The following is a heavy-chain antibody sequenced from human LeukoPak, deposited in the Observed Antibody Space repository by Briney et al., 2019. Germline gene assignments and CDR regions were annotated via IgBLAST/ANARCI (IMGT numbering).Heavy chain of an antibody. V-gene: IGHV3-23*01. CDR1: GFTFSSYG. D-gene: IGHD5-18*01. J-gene: IGHJ2*01. Sequence: GGTLRLSCAASGFTFSSYGMSWVRQAPGKGLEWVSAISGSGGSTYYADSVKGRFTISIDNSKNTLYLQMNSLRAEDTAVYYCAKGSRRGYSYGYTLPRYWYFDLWGRGTLVTVSS. CDR2: ISGSGGST. CDR3: AKGSRRGYSYGYTLPRYWYFDL.